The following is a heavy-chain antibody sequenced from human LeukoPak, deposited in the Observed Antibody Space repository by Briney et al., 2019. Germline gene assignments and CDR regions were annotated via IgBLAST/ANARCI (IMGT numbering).Heavy chain of an antibody. CDR2: IYHSGST. CDR1: GASITTYY. J-gene: IGHJ4*02. V-gene: IGHV4-59*08. CDR3: ARQLYDSSGYPFDY. Sequence: SETLSLTCTVSGASITTYYWSWIRQPPGKGLEWIGYIYHSGSTKYNPSLKSRVTISVDTSKNQFSLRLSSVTAADAAVYYCARQLYDSSGYPFDYWGQGTLVTVSS. D-gene: IGHD3-22*01.